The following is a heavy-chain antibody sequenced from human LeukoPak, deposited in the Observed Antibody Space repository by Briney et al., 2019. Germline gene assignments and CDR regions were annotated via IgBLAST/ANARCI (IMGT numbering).Heavy chain of an antibody. CDR3: ARHVYCSSTSCYAAFDI. V-gene: IGHV5-10-1*01. CDR2: IDPSDSHT. J-gene: IGHJ3*02. Sequence: GESLRISCKSSGYRFTSYWISWVRQMPGKGLEWMVRIDPSDSHTNYSPSFQGHVTLLADKSISASYLPWSRMKASDTALDYCARHVYCSSTSCYAAFDIWGQGTMVSVSS. CDR1: GYRFTSYW. D-gene: IGHD2-2*01.